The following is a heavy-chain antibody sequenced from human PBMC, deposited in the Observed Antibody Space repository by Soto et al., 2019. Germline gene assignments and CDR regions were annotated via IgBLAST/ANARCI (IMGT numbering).Heavy chain of an antibody. D-gene: IGHD3-22*01. J-gene: IGHJ6*02. V-gene: IGHV4-34*01. CDR1: GGSFSGYY. Sequence: SETLSLTCAVYGGSFSGYYWSWIRQPPGKGLEWIGEINHSGSTNYNPSLKSRVTISVDTSKNQFSLTLSSVIAADTAVYYCARVDYYYDSSGYYYDDYGMDVWGQGTTVTVSS. CDR2: INHSGST. CDR3: ARVDYYYDSSGYYYDDYGMDV.